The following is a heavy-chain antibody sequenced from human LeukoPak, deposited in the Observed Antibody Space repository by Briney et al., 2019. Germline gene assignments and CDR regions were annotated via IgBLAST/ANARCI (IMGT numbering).Heavy chain of an antibody. CDR3: ASGLMVGATSDY. CDR2: IYYSGSA. J-gene: IGHJ4*02. V-gene: IGHV4-59*01. D-gene: IGHD1-26*01. Sequence: PSETLSLTCTVSGGSISSYYWSWIRQPPGKGLEWIGYIYYSGSANYNPSLKSRVTISVDTSKNQFSLKLSSVTAADTAVYYCASGLMVGATSDYWGQGTLVTVSS. CDR1: GGSISSYY.